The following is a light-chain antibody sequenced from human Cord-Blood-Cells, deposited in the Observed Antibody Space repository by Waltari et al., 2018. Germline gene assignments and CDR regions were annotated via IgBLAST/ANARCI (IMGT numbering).Light chain of an antibody. CDR3: CSYAGSYTV. CDR1: SSDVGGYNY. J-gene: IGLJ3*02. Sequence: QSALTQPRSVSGSPGQSVTISCPGTSSDVGGYNYVSWYQQHPGKAPKRMIYDVSKRPSGVPDRFSGSKSGNTASLTISGLQAEDEADYYCCSYAGSYTVFGGGTKLTVL. CDR2: DVS. V-gene: IGLV2-11*01.